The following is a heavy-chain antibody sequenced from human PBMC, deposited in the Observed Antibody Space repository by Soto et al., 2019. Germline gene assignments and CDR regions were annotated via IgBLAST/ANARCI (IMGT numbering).Heavy chain of an antibody. CDR3: ARGNAAAGTRLYFDY. D-gene: IGHD6-13*01. Sequence: QVQLQESGPGLVKPSGTLSLTCAVSSGSISSSNWWSWVRQPPGKGLEWIGEIYHSGSTNYNPSLKIRIAISVDTSKNQFSLKLSSVTAAATAVYYCARGNAAAGTRLYFDYWGQGTLLTVSS. V-gene: IGHV4-4*02. J-gene: IGHJ4*02. CDR2: IYHSGST. CDR1: SGSISSSNW.